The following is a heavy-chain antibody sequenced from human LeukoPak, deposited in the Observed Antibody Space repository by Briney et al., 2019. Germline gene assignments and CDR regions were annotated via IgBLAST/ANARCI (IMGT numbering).Heavy chain of an antibody. CDR3: ARGIFPGHQFDY. V-gene: IGHV3-21*01. CDR2: ISSMSTYI. Sequence: GGSLRLSCAASGFTFSNYAMSWVRQAPGKGLEWVSSISSMSTYIYYADSVKGRFTISRDNAKNSLYLQMNTLRAEDTAVYYCARGIFPGHQFDYWGQGTLVTVSS. D-gene: IGHD2-2*01. CDR1: GFTFSNYA. J-gene: IGHJ4*02.